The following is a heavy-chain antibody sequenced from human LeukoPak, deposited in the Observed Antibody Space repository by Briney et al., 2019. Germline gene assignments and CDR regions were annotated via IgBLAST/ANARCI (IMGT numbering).Heavy chain of an antibody. D-gene: IGHD3-9*01. CDR2: ISSSGKTI. Sequence: GGSLRLSCAAGGFTFTDYYMSWLRQAPGKGLECVSYISSSGKTIYYADSVKGRFTISRDNAKNSVYLQMNSLRVEDAAVYYCARVLRFDLDYWGQGTLVTVSS. J-gene: IGHJ4*02. CDR1: GFTFTDYY. V-gene: IGHV3-11*01. CDR3: ARVLRFDLDY.